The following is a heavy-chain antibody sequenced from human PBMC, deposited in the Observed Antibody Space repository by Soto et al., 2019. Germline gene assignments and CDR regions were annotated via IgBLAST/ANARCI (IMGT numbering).Heavy chain of an antibody. CDR2: ISNTGSTK. V-gene: IGHV3-11*01. D-gene: IGHD4-17*01. CDR3: ARDYYGDYILDY. J-gene: IGHJ4*01. Sequence: GGSLRLSCVVSGFSFSDYYMSWIRQAPGKGLEWISYISNTGSTKYYADSVKGRFTISRDNAKNSLYLQMNSLRGEDTAVYYCARDYYGDYILDYWGQETWSPSPQ. CDR1: GFSFSDYY.